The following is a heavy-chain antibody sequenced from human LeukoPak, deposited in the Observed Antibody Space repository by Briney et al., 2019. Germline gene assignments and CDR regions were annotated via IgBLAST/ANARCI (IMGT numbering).Heavy chain of an antibody. CDR2: IYHSGST. CDR3: ARRRDGYNLGFFHY. J-gene: IGHJ4*02. V-gene: IGHV4-38-2*01. CDR1: GYSISSGYY. Sequence: PSETLSLTCGVSGYSISSGYYWGWIRQPPGKGLEWIGSIYHSGSTDYNPSLKSRVTISVDTSKNQFSLKLNSVTAADTAVYYCARRRDGYNLGFFHYWGQGTLVTVSS. D-gene: IGHD5-24*01.